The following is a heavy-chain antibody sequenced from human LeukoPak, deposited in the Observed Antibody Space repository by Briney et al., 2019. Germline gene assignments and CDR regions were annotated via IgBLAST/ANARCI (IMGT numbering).Heavy chain of an antibody. CDR2: IKQDGSEK. D-gene: IGHD6-6*01. Sequence: PGGSLRLSCAASGFTFSTYWMTWVRQAPGKGLKWVANIKQDGSEKYYVDSVKGRFTISRDNAKNSLYLQMNSLRAEDTAVYYCASAGPAKYSSSSRVDYWGQGTLVTVSS. CDR1: GFTFSTYW. J-gene: IGHJ4*02. V-gene: IGHV3-7*01. CDR3: ASAGPAKYSSSSRVDY.